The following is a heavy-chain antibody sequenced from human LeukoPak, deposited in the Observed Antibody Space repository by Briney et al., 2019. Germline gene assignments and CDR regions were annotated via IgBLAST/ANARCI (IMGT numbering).Heavy chain of an antibody. CDR3: ARSFYDILTGYNNWFDP. D-gene: IGHD3-9*01. J-gene: IGHJ5*02. Sequence: GESLKISCKGSGYSFTSYWISWVRQMPGKGLEWTGRIDPSDSYTNYSPSFQGHVTISADKSISTAYLQWSSLKASDTAMYYCARSFYDILTGYNNWFDPWGQGTLVTVSS. CDR1: GYSFTSYW. V-gene: IGHV5-10-1*01. CDR2: IDPSDSYT.